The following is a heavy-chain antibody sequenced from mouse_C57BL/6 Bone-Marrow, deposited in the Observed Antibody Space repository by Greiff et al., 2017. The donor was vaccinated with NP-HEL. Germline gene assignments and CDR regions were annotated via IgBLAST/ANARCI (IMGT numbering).Heavy chain of an antibody. J-gene: IGHJ3*01. V-gene: IGHV14-4*01. CDR1: GFNIKDDY. CDR3: ITTEEFAY. CDR2: IDPENGDT. Sequence: EVKLMESGAELVRPGASVKLSCTASGFNIKDDYMHWVKQRPEQGLEWIGWIDPENGDTEYASKFQGKATITADTSSNTAYLQLSSLTSEDTAVYYCITTEEFAYWGQGTLVTVSA.